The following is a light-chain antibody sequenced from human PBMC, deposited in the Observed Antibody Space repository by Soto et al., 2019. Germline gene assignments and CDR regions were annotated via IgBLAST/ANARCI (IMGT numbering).Light chain of an antibody. J-gene: IGKJ4*01. Sequence: EIVLTQSPGTLSLSPGERATLSCWASQSVSSSYLAWYQQKPGQAPRLLIYGASIRATGIPDRFSGSGSGPDFILTISRLEPEDFAVYYCQQYGSSPVTFGGGTKVEIK. CDR3: QQYGSSPVT. V-gene: IGKV3-20*01. CDR1: QSVSSSY. CDR2: GAS.